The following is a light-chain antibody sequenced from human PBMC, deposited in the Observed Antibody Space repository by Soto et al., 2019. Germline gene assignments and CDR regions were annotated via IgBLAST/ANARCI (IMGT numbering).Light chain of an antibody. V-gene: IGLV2-11*01. CDR2: DVS. J-gene: IGLJ1*01. Sequence: QSVLTQPRSVSGSPGQSVTISCTGTSSDVGGYNYVSWYQQHPGKAPKLMSYDVSKRPSGVPDRFSGSKSGNTASLTISGLQAEDEADYYCCSYAGSYTNYVFGTGTKVTVL. CDR1: SSDVGGYNY. CDR3: CSYAGSYTNYV.